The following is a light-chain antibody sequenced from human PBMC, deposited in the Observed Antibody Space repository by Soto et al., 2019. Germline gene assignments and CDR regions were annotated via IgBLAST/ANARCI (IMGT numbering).Light chain of an antibody. V-gene: IGLV1-47*01. Sequence: QSVLTQPPSASGTPGQRVTIFCSGSSSNIGSNYVYWYQQLPGTAPKLLVYRNNQRPSGVPDRFSGSKHGTSASLAISGLRSEDEADYYCAAWDDSLSGWVFGGGTKLTVL. CDR2: RNN. CDR3: AAWDDSLSGWV. J-gene: IGLJ3*02. CDR1: SSNIGSNY.